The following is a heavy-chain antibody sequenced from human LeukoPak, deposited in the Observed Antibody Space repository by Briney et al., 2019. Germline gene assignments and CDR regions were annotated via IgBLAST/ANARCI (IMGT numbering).Heavy chain of an antibody. J-gene: IGHJ4*02. Sequence: GGSLRLSCAASGFTFSSYSMNWVRQAPGKGLEWVSSISSSSSYIYYADSVKGRFTVSRDNAKNSLYLQMNSLRAEDTAVYYCARSGSELLLHYWGQGTLVTVSS. CDR3: ARSGSELLLHY. D-gene: IGHD2-2*01. V-gene: IGHV3-21*01. CDR1: GFTFSSYS. CDR2: ISSSSSYI.